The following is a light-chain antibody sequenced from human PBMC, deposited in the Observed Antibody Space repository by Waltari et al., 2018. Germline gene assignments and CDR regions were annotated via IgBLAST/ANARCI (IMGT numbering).Light chain of an antibody. CDR3: QQYKSYSPIT. CDR2: KAS. Sequence: DIQMTQSPSTLSASVGDRVTITCRASQTISDWLAWYQQKPGKAPKLLIYKASSLESGVPSRFSGSGSGTEFTFTISSLQPDDFANYYCQQYKSYSPITFGGGTKVEIK. J-gene: IGKJ4*01. CDR1: QTISDW. V-gene: IGKV1-5*03.